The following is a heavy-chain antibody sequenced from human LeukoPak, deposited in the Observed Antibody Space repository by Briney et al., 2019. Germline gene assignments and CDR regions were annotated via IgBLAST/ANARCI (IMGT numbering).Heavy chain of an antibody. CDR2: ISYDGSNK. CDR1: GFTFSSYG. D-gene: IGHD3-16*02. CDR3: AKDRKYYDYVWGSYRYLPDY. Sequence: GGSLRLSCAASGFTFSSYGMHWVRQAPGKGLEWVAVISYDGSNKYYADSVKGRFTISRDNSKNTLYLQMNSLRAEDTAVYYCAKDRKYYDYVWGSYRYLPDYWGQGTLVTVSS. J-gene: IGHJ4*02. V-gene: IGHV3-30*18.